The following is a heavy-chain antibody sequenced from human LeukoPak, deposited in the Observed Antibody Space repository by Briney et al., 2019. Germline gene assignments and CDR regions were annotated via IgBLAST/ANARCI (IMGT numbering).Heavy chain of an antibody. CDR3: AKERARGVIFDAFDI. V-gene: IGHV3-30*02. CDR2: IWFDGSNI. CDR1: GFTFSSYG. Sequence: GGSLRLSCAASGFTFSSYGMHWVRQAPGKGLEWVAVIWFDGSNIYYTDSVKGRFTISRDNSKNTVYLQMNSLRAEDTAVYYCAKERARGVIFDAFDIWGQGTMVTVSS. J-gene: IGHJ3*02. D-gene: IGHD3-10*01.